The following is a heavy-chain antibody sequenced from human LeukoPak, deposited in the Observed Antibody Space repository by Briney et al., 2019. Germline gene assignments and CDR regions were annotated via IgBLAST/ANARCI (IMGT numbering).Heavy chain of an antibody. V-gene: IGHV4-39*07. D-gene: IGHD5-18*01. J-gene: IGHJ4*02. CDR3: KAMGEEDY. CDR1: GGSISSSSYY. CDR2: IYYSGST. Sequence: SETLSLTCTVSGGSISSSSYYWGWIRQPPGKGLEWIGSIYYSGSTYYNPSLKSRVTISVDTSKNQFSLKLSSVTAADTAVYYCKAMGEEDYWGQGTLVTVSS.